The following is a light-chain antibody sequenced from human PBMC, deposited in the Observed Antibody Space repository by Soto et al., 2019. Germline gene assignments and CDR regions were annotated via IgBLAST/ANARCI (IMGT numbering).Light chain of an antibody. J-gene: IGLJ3*02. CDR2: EVS. CDR3: CSYAGSSTFLWV. V-gene: IGLV2-23*02. Sequence: QSALTQPASVSGSPGQSITISCTGTSSDVGSYNLVSWYQQHPGKAPKLMIYEVSKRPSGVSNRFSGSKSGNTASLTISGLQAEDEADYYCCSYAGSSTFLWVFGGGTQLTVL. CDR1: SSDVGSYNL.